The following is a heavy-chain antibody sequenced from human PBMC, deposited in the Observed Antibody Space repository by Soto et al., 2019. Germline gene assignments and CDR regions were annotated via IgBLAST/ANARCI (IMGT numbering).Heavy chain of an antibody. D-gene: IGHD3-22*01. CDR1: GGSISSSSYY. V-gene: IGHV4-39*01. Sequence: PSETLSLTCTVSGGSISSSSYYWGWIRQRPGKGLEWIGSIYYSGSTYYNPSLKSRVTISVDTSKNQFSLKLSSVTAADTAAYYCARQFISGYYTLFDYWGQGTLVTVSS. CDR2: IYYSGST. CDR3: ARQFISGYYTLFDY. J-gene: IGHJ4*02.